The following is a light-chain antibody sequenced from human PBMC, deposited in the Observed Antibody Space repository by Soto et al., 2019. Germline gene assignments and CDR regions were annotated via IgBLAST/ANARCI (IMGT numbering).Light chain of an antibody. CDR1: QSVSNTY. V-gene: IGKV3-20*01. J-gene: IGKJ3*01. CDR2: DAS. Sequence: EIVLTQSPGTLSLSPGERATLSCRASQSVSNTYLAWYQQKPGQAPRLLIYDASSRATGIPDRFSGSGSATDFTLTISRLEPEDFAVYYCQQYGSSPFTFGPGTRVDI. CDR3: QQYGSSPFT.